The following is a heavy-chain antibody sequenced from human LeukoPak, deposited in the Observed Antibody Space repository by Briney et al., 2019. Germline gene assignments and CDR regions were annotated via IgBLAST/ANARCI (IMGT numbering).Heavy chain of an antibody. D-gene: IGHD6-13*01. J-gene: IGHJ3*01. CDR3: VKNDRSSTLYRDAFDV. V-gene: IGHV3-23*01. Sequence: QPGGSLRLSCAASGFTFSIYAMSWVRQAPGKGLEWVSAISDSGGNTYYADSVKGRFTISRDSSKNTLFLQMISLISEDTAVYYCVKNDRSSTLYRDAFDVWGQGTMVTVSS. CDR2: ISDSGGNT. CDR1: GFTFSIYA.